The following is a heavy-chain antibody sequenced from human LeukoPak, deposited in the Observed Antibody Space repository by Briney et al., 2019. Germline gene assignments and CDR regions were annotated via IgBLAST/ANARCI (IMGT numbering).Heavy chain of an antibody. V-gene: IGHV4-59*01. Sequence: SETLSLTCSVSGDSISSYYWSWIRQPPGKGLEWIGYIYYSGSTNYNPSLKSRVTISADTSKNQFSLKLSSVTAADTAVYYCAGTPNWFDPWGQGTLVTVSS. CDR3: AGTPNWFDP. J-gene: IGHJ5*02. CDR1: GDSISSYY. D-gene: IGHD2-15*01. CDR2: IYYSGST.